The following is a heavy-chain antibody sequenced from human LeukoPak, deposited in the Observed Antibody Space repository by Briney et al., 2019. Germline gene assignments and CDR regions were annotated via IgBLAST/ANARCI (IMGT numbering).Heavy chain of an antibody. CDR3: ARKGTVYYCYYMDV. J-gene: IGHJ6*03. V-gene: IGHV4-34*01. CDR2: INHSGST. CDR1: GGSFSGYY. D-gene: IGHD3-10*01. Sequence: RSSETLSLTCAVYGGSFSGYYWSWIRQPPGKGLEWIGEINHSGSTNYNPSLKSRVTISVDTSKNQFSLKLSSVTAADTAVYYCARKGTVYYCYYMDVWGKGTTVTVSS.